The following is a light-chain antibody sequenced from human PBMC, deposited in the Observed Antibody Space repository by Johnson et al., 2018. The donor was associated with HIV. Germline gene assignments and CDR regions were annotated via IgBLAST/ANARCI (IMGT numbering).Light chain of an antibody. CDR2: DNN. Sequence: QSVLTQPPSVSAAPGQKVTISCSGSSSNIGNNYVSWYQQLPGTAHKLLIYDNNKRPSGIPDRFSGSKSGTSATLGITGPQTGDEADYYCGTWDSSLNAYVFGAATKVAVL. V-gene: IGLV1-51*01. CDR1: SSNIGNNY. CDR3: GTWDSSLNAYV. J-gene: IGLJ1*01.